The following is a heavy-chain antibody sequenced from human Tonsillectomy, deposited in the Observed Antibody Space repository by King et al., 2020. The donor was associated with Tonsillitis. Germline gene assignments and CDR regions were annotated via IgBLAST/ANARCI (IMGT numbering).Heavy chain of an antibody. CDR1: GGSISSGGYY. V-gene: IGHV4-31*03. Sequence: QLQESGPGLVNPSQTLSLTCSVSGGSISSGGYYWSWIRQHPGKGLEWIAYMYHTGSTYYNPPLKSRATISVDTSKNQFSLNLNSVTAADTAVYYCVRISFADDNWFDPWGQGTLVTVSS. CDR3: VRISFADDNWFDP. CDR2: MYHTGST. D-gene: IGHD3-3*02. J-gene: IGHJ5*02.